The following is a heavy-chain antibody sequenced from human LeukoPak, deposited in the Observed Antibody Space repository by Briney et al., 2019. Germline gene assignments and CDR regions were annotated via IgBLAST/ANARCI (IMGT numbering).Heavy chain of an antibody. J-gene: IGHJ4*02. Sequence: GRSLRLSCAASGFTFSGYGMHWVRQAPGKGLEWVAAIWSDGSNIYYADSVKGRFTISRDNSKSTLYLQLNNLRAEDTAVYYCATYCNTSTCYGVPVFDYWGQGTLVTVSS. D-gene: IGHD2-2*01. CDR3: ATYCNTSTCYGVPVFDY. V-gene: IGHV3-33*01. CDR1: GFTFSGYG. CDR2: IWSDGSNI.